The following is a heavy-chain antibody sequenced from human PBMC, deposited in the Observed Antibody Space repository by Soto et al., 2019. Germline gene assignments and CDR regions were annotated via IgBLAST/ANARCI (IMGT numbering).Heavy chain of an antibody. Sequence: GGSLRLSCAASGFTFSNAWMSWVRQAPGKGLEWVGRIKSKTDGGTTDYAAPVKGRFTISRDDSKNTLYLQMNSLKNEDTAVYYCTTVWSDCSSTSCYLFDYWGQGTLVTVPS. CDR3: TTVWSDCSSTSCYLFDY. V-gene: IGHV3-15*01. CDR1: GFTFSNAW. D-gene: IGHD2-2*01. J-gene: IGHJ4*02. CDR2: IKSKTDGGTT.